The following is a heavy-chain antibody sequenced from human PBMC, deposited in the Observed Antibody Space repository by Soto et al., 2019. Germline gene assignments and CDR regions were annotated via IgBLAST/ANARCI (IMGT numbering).Heavy chain of an antibody. CDR1: GFSLSTTGVG. J-gene: IGHJ4*02. V-gene: IGHV2-5*01. CDR3: ALLNMGSPEITRADGY. Sequence: QITLKESGPTLVKPTQTLTLTCTFSGFSLSTTGVGVAWIRQPPGKALEWLALIYWNDYKRYSPSLESRLSITNDTSKHQVVLTVTNVDAVDTATYYCALLNMGSPEITRADGYWGQGTLVTVSS. D-gene: IGHD1-26*01. CDR2: IYWNDYK.